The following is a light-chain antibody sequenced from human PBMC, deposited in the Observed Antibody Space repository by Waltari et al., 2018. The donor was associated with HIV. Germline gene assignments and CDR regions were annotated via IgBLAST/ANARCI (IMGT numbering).Light chain of an antibody. Sequence: QSVLTQPPSVSGAPGQRVTISCTGSSTNIGAGYDVHWYQQLPGTAPKVLIYAIINRPSGVPDRFSGSKSGSSASLAITGLQAEDEAHYYCQSFDSSLTTSGVIFGGGTKLTVL. J-gene: IGLJ2*01. CDR1: STNIGAGYD. CDR2: AII. CDR3: QSFDSSLTTSGVI. V-gene: IGLV1-40*01.